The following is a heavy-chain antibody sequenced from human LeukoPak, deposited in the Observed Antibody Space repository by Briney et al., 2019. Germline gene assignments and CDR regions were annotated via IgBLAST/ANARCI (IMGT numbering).Heavy chain of an antibody. J-gene: IGHJ4*02. V-gene: IGHV4-4*02. CDR1: GGSISTTNW. CDR2: VHLSGRT. Sequence: SETLSLTCGVSGGSISTTNWWTWVRPPPGEGLEWIGEVHLSGRTHYNPSLESRVTMSVDMSENHISLRLTSVTAADTAVYYCAREGGPYRPLDYSGQGTLVTVSS. CDR3: AREGGPYRPLDY.